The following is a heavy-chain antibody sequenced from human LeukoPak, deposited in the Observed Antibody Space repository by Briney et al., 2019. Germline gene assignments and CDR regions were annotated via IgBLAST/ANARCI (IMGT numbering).Heavy chain of an antibody. CDR3: ARDPHYGAGYYHYYYMDV. CDR2: IKQDGSEK. Sequence: GGSLRLSCAASGFTFSGYWMTWVRQAPGKGLEWVANIKQDGSEKYYVDSVKGRFTISRDNAKNSLYLQMNSLRAEDTAVYYCARDPHYGAGYYHYYYMDVWGKGTTVTVSS. D-gene: IGHD3-10*01. J-gene: IGHJ6*03. CDR1: GFTFSGYW. V-gene: IGHV3-7*01.